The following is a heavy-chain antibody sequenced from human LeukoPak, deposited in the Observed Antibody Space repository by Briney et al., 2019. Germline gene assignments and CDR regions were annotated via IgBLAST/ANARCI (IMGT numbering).Heavy chain of an antibody. D-gene: IGHD3-10*01. CDR2: IDISGST. Sequence: SETLSLTCTVSSGSISSGRYYWSWIRQPAGKGLEWIGRIDISGSTYYNPSLQSRVTISVDTSKNQFSLKLNSVTAADTAVYYCARSGGVRGHYFDYWGQGTLVTVSS. CDR1: SGSISSGRYY. CDR3: ARSGGVRGHYFDY. V-gene: IGHV4-61*02. J-gene: IGHJ4*02.